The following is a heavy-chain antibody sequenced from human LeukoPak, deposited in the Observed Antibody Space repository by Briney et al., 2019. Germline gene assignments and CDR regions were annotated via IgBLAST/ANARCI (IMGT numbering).Heavy chain of an antibody. D-gene: IGHD3-10*01. CDR3: ARGKLWFGELWGEDYYYYGMDV. CDR2: IYYSGST. Sequence: PSQTLSLTCTVSGGSISSGDYYWSWIRQPPGKGLEWIGYIYYSGSTYYNPSLKSRVTISVDTSKNQFSLKLSSVTAADTAVYYCARGKLWFGELWGEDYYYYGMDVWGQGTTVTVSS. V-gene: IGHV4-30-4*01. CDR1: GGSISSGDYY. J-gene: IGHJ6*02.